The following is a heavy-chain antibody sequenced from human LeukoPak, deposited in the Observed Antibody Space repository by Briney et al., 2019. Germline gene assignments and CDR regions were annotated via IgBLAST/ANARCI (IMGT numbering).Heavy chain of an antibody. CDR1: GVSFSSYW. V-gene: IGHV3-7*01. J-gene: IGHJ4*02. Sequence: GGSLRLSCVASGVSFSSYWMAWVRQAPGKGLEWVANIKYDGTHKFYADSVKGRFTISRDNAKNSLFLEMNSLTADDTAVYFCASSHDSSGNDWGQGTLVTVSS. D-gene: IGHD3-22*01. CDR2: IKYDGTHK. CDR3: ASSHDSSGND.